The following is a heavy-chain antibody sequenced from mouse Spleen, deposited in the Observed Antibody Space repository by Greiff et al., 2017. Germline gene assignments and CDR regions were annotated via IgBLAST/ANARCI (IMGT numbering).Heavy chain of an antibody. Sequence: EVKLVESEGGLVQPGSSMKLSCTASGFTFSDYYMAWVRQVPEKGLEWVANINYDGSSTYYLDSLKSRFIISRDNAKNILYLQMSSLKSEDTATYYCARGLRRFYYAMDYWGQGTSVTVSS. CDR2: INYDGSST. CDR1: GFTFSDYY. CDR3: ARGLRRFYYAMDY. V-gene: IGHV5-16*01. J-gene: IGHJ4*01. D-gene: IGHD2-4*01.